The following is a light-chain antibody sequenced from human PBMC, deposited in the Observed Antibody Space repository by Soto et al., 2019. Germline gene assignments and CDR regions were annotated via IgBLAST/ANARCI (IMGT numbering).Light chain of an antibody. CDR1: QSVSSSY. J-gene: IGKJ5*01. V-gene: IGKV3-20*01. CDR2: GAS. Sequence: EIVLTQSPGTLSLSPGERATLSCRASQSVSSSYLAWYQQKHSQAPRLLIYGASSRATGIPDRFSGSGSGTDFTLTISRLEPEDFAVYYCQQYGSSPGITFGQGTRLEIK. CDR3: QQYGSSPGIT.